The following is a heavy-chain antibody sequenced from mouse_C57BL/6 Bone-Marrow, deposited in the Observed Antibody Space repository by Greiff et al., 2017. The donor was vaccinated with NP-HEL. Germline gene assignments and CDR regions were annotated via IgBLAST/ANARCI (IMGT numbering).Heavy chain of an antibody. CDR3: ARYSNSFDY. CDR2: INPNNGGT. Sequence: EVQLQQSGPELVKPGASVKISCKASGYTFTDYYMNWVKQSHGKSLEWIGDINPNNGGTSYNQKFKGKATLTVDKSSSTAYMELRSLTSEDSAVYYCARYSNSFDYWGQGTTLTVSS. J-gene: IGHJ2*01. V-gene: IGHV1-26*01. CDR1: GYTFTDYY.